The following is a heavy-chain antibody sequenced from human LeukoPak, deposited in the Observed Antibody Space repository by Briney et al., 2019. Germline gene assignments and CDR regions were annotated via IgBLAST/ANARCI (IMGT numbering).Heavy chain of an antibody. J-gene: IGHJ4*02. Sequence: GGALRLCCAASRLNFSNYWGDSGRQTLGKGLVWVSRINTDGTTTYADFVKGRFTISRHNAKNTLYLQMHGPRAEHTAVYCARGAGIVGSTTPFDYWGQGALVTVSS. V-gene: IGHV3-74*03. CDR3: ARGAGIVGSTTPFDY. CDR1: RLNFSNYW. CDR2: INTDGTT. D-gene: IGHD1-26*01.